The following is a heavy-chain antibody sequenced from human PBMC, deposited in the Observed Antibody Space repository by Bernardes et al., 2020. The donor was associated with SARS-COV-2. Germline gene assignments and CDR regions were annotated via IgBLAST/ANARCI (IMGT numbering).Heavy chain of an antibody. D-gene: IGHD5-18*01. Sequence: LGLSCPASGVTFSSSVMNWVRQAPGAGREWVSYISTGGSTKYYADSVKGRFTISRDNAKNSLYLQMNSLRAEDTAVYYCAREYTYGFDSWGQGTLVTVSS. CDR3: AREYTYGFDS. CDR1: GVTFSSSV. CDR2: ISTGGSTK. V-gene: IGHV3-48*03. J-gene: IGHJ4*02.